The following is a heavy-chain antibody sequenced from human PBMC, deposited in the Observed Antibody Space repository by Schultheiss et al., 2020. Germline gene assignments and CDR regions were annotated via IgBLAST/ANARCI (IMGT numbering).Heavy chain of an antibody. CDR2: IYYSGST. D-gene: IGHD3-10*01. CDR3: ARGLVGTYYYGSGRGFDP. CDR1: GGSISSGGYY. V-gene: IGHV4-31*03. J-gene: IGHJ5*02. Sequence: SLTLSLTCTVFGGSISSGGYYWSWIRQHPGKGLEWIGYIYYSGSTYYNPSLKSRVTISVDTSKNQFSLKLSSVTAADTAVYYCARGLVGTYYYGSGRGFDPWGQGTLVTVSS.